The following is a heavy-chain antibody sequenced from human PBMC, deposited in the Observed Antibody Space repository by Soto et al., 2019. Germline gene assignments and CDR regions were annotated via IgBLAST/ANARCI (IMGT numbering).Heavy chain of an antibody. Sequence: SDTLSLTCTVSGGSISSGDYYWSWIRQPPGKGLEWIGYIYYSGSTYYNPSLKSRVTISVDTSKNQFSLKLSSVTAADTAVYYCASRRSRGRALLFDPWGQGTLVTVSS. J-gene: IGHJ5*02. CDR3: ASRRSRGRALLFDP. D-gene: IGHD1-26*01. CDR1: GGSISSGDYY. V-gene: IGHV4-30-4*02. CDR2: IYYSGST.